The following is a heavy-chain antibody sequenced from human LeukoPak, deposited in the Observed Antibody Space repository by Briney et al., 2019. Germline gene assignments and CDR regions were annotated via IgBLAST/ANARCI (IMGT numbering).Heavy chain of an antibody. Sequence: GGSLKISGKGSGYRFTSYWSSWVRQMPGKGWEWRGRIDPSDSYTNYSPSFQGHVTISADKSISTAYLQWSSLKASDTAMYYCARHGVATDYWGQGTLVTVSS. D-gene: IGHD5-12*01. CDR3: ARHGVATDY. CDR2: IDPSDSYT. J-gene: IGHJ4*02. CDR1: GYRFTSYW. V-gene: IGHV5-10-1*01.